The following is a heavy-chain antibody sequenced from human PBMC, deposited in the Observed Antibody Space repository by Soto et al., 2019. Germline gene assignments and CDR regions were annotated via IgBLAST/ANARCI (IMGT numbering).Heavy chain of an antibody. CDR1: GGSISSSSYY. V-gene: IGHV4-39*01. D-gene: IGHD3-10*01. CDR3: ARHSPEGSGWFAYYYYGMDV. Sequence: KSSETLSLTCTVSGGSISSSSYYWGWIRQPPGKGLEWIGSIYYSGSTYYNPSLKSRVTISVDTSKNQFSLKLSSVTAADTAVYYCARHSPEGSGWFAYYYYGMDVWGQGTTVTVSS. J-gene: IGHJ6*02. CDR2: IYYSGST.